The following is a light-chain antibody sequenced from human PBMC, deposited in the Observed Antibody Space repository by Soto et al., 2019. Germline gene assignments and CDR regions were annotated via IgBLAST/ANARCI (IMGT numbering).Light chain of an antibody. Sequence: EIVLTQSPATLSLSPGERATLSCRASQSVRSYLSWYQQKPGQAPRLLIFDVSKRASGIPARFSGSGSGTDFTLTISRLEPEDFAVYYCQKRVNGPTFGGGTKVEIK. CDR1: QSVRSY. V-gene: IGKV3-11*01. CDR3: QKRVNGPT. CDR2: DVS. J-gene: IGKJ4*01.